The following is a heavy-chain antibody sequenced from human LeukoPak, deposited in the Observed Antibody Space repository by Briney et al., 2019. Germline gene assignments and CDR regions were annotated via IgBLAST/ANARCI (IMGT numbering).Heavy chain of an antibody. D-gene: IGHD5-18*01. V-gene: IGHV1-2*04. CDR3: ARGSSYGFSWFDP. Sequence: GASVKVSCKASGYTFTSYGISWVRQAPGQGLEWMGWINPNSGGTNYAQKFQGWVTMTRDTSISTAYMELSRLRSDDTAVYYCARGSSYGFSWFDPWGQGTLVTVSS. J-gene: IGHJ5*02. CDR1: GYTFTSYG. CDR2: INPNSGGT.